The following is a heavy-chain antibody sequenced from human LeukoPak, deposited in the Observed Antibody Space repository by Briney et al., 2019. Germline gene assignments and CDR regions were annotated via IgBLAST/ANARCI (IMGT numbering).Heavy chain of an antibody. CDR3: AKSMAVAGYFDY. CDR2: INGGGVNT. D-gene: IGHD6-19*01. CDR1: GFTFSSYA. J-gene: IGHJ4*02. V-gene: IGHV3-23*01. Sequence: GGSLRLSCAASGFTFSSYAMSWVRQAPGKGLEWVSTINGGGVNTHYADSVGGRFTISRDNSKNTLFLQMNSLRDEDTAVYYCAKSMAVAGYFDYWGQGTLVTVSS.